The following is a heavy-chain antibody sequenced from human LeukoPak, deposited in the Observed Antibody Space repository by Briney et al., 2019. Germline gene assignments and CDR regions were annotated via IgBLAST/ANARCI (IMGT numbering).Heavy chain of an antibody. CDR1: GFTSSTYS. CDR2: IDSSSGYI. Sequence: GGSLSPSCAASGFTSSTYSMNCVPRAPRDGLEWVSGIDSSSGYIYYADSVKGRFTISRDNAKNSLYLQMNSLRAEDTAAYYCATLPNWGLARDYWGQGTLVTVSS. V-gene: IGHV3-21*01. J-gene: IGHJ4*02. CDR3: ATLPNWGLARDY. D-gene: IGHD7-27*01.